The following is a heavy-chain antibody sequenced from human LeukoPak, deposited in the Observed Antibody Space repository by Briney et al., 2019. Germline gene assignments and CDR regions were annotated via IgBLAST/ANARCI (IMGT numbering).Heavy chain of an antibody. V-gene: IGHV3-23*01. CDR1: GFTFRDFA. CDR2: ISGDAHST. CDR3: VKDAPLPFDF. Sequence: GGSLRLSCAASGFTFRDFAMSWVRQAPGKGLEWVSAISGDAHSTYYADSLKGRFTISRDNSKNTLYLQMNSRRAADTATYFCVKDAPLPFDFWGQGALVIVSS. J-gene: IGHJ4*02.